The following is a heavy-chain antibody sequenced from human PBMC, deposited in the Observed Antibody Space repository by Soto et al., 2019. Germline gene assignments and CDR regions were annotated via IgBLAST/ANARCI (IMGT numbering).Heavy chain of an antibody. CDR3: ARYFGSGSYQDYYYYGMDV. CDR2: IYSGGST. CDR1: GFTVSSNY. J-gene: IGHJ6*02. D-gene: IGHD3-10*01. Sequence: PVGSLRLSCAASGFTVSSNYMSWVRQAPGKGLEWVSVIYSGGSTYYADSVKGRFTISRDNSKNTLYLQMNSLRAEDTAVYYCARYFGSGSYQDYYYYGMDVWGQGTTVTVSS. V-gene: IGHV3-53*01.